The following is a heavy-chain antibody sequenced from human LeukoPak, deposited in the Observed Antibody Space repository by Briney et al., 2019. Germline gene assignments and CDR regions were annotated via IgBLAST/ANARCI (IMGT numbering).Heavy chain of an antibody. D-gene: IGHD3-10*01. V-gene: IGHV3-74*01. CDR3: AKTFEFKYFDY. Sequence: GGSLRLSCAASGFTFSSHWMHWVRHAPGKGLVWVSRISENRYTTNYADSVKGRFTISRDNSKNTLYLQMNSLRAEDTAVYYCAKTFEFKYFDYWGQGTLVTASS. CDR1: GFTFSSHW. CDR2: ISENRYTT. J-gene: IGHJ4*02.